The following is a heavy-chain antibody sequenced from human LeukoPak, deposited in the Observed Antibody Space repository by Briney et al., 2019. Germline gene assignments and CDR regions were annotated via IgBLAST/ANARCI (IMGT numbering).Heavy chain of an antibody. V-gene: IGHV4-59*01. Sequence: SETLSLTCTVSGGSISSYYWSWIRQPPGKGLEWIGYIYYTGSTEYNPSLKSRVAISVDTSKNQFSLKLSSVTAADTAVYYCARGSKAAPGTFDYWGQGTLVTVSS. CDR2: IYYTGST. CDR1: GGSISSYY. CDR3: ARGSKAAPGTFDY. D-gene: IGHD6-13*01. J-gene: IGHJ4*02.